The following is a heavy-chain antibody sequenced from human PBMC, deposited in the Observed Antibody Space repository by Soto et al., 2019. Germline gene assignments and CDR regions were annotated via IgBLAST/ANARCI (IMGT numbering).Heavy chain of an antibody. CDR1: GGSFSGYY. Sequence: QVQLQQWGAGLLKPSETLSLTCAVYGGSFSGYYWSWIRQPPGKGLEWIGEINHSGSTNYNPSLTSQVTSPVDPSKNRCSLNRSSVTAADTAVYYCARGRGYSLKGYFDYWGQGTLVTVSS. J-gene: IGHJ4*02. CDR2: INHSGST. D-gene: IGHD5-18*01. CDR3: ARGRGYSLKGYFDY. V-gene: IGHV4-34*01.